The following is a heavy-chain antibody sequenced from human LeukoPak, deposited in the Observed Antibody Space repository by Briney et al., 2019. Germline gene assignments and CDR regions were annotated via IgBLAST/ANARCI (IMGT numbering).Heavy chain of an antibody. D-gene: IGHD3-10*01. CDR3: TRDYYGSGRTHGMDV. V-gene: IGHV3-7*01. CDR2: INQDGSTR. Sequence: PGGSLRLSCAASGFTVSSNYMSWVRQAPGKGPEWVANINQDGSTRYYVDSVKGRFTISRDNAKNSLYLQMSSLRAEDTAVYYCTRDYYGSGRTHGMDVWGQGTKVTVSS. J-gene: IGHJ6*02. CDR1: GFTVSSNY.